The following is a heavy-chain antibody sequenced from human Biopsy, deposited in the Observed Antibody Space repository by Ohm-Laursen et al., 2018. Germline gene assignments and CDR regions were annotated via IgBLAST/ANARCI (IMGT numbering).Heavy chain of an antibody. CDR1: GGSIRSPDHR. Sequence: SQTLSLTCAVSGGSIRSPDHRWNWVRRAPGKGLEWIGNIYYSWTTFYNPSLSRRVTMDLDTSSNQFSLKLKSVTSADTAVYFCARACFYGLGTSNYFFDSWGQGALVTVSS. CDR3: ARACFYGLGTSNYFFDS. J-gene: IGHJ4*02. D-gene: IGHD3-10*01. V-gene: IGHV4-30-2*03. CDR2: IYYSWTT.